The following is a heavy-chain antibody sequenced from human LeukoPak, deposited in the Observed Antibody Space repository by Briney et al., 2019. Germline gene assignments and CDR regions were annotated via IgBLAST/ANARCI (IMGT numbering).Heavy chain of an antibody. D-gene: IGHD2-15*01. CDR2: IYYSGST. Sequence: SETLSLTCTVSGGSISSSSYYWGWIRQPPGKGLEWIGSIYYSGSTYYNPSLKSRVTISVDTSKNQFSLKLSSVTAADTAVYYCARTIVVVVAATLRFDPWGQGTLVTVSS. V-gene: IGHV4-39*07. CDR3: ARTIVVVVAATLRFDP. CDR1: GGSISSSSYY. J-gene: IGHJ5*02.